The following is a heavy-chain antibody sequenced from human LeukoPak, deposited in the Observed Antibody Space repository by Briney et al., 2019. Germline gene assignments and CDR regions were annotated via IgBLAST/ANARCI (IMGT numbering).Heavy chain of an antibody. Sequence: ASVKASCKASGYTFSNYGISWVRQAPGQGLEWMGWISAYNGNTNYARNLQGRVTMTTDTSTSTAYMDLRSLRSDDTVVYFCARTDCGSSSCPEPLDYWGQGTLVTVSS. CDR1: GYTFSNYG. CDR3: ARTDCGSSSCPEPLDY. D-gene: IGHD2-2*01. J-gene: IGHJ4*02. V-gene: IGHV1-18*01. CDR2: ISAYNGNT.